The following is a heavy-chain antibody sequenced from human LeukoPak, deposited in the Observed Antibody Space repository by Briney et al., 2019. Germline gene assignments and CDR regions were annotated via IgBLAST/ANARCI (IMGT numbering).Heavy chain of an antibody. CDR3: AGTIVGKWAIDY. Sequence: GGSLRLSCAASGFTVSRNYMTWVRQAPGKGLEWVSVIYSGGSTYYADSVKGRFTISRDNSKNTLYLQMNSLRAEDTAVYYCAGTIVGKWAIDYWGQGTLVTVSS. CDR2: IYSGGST. CDR1: GFTVSRNY. J-gene: IGHJ4*02. V-gene: IGHV3-53*01. D-gene: IGHD3-22*01.